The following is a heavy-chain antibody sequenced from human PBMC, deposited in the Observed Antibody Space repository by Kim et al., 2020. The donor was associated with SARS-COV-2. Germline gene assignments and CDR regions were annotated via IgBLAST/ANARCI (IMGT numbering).Heavy chain of an antibody. V-gene: IGHV4-34*01. CDR1: GGSFSGYY. CDR2: INHSGST. D-gene: IGHD6-13*01. J-gene: IGHJ5*02. CDR3: ARSRIAAAGFSNWFDP. Sequence: SETLSLTCAVYGGSFSGYYWSWIRQPPGKGLEWIGEINHSGSTNYNPSLKSRVTISVDTSKNQFSLKLSSVTAADTAVYYCARSRIAAAGFSNWFDPWGQGTLVTVSS.